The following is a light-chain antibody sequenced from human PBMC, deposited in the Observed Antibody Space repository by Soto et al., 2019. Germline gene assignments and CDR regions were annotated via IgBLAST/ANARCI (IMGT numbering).Light chain of an antibody. Sequence: QTVVTPEPSFSVSPGGTVTLTCGLSSGSVSTSYYPSWYQQTPGQAPRTLIYSTNTRSSGVPDRFSGSILGNKAALTITGAQADDESDYYCVLYMGSGVWVFGGGTKVTVL. V-gene: IGLV8-61*01. CDR3: VLYMGSGVWV. CDR2: STN. J-gene: IGLJ3*02. CDR1: SGSVSTSYY.